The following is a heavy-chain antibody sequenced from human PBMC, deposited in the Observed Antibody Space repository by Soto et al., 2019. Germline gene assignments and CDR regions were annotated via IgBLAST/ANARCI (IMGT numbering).Heavy chain of an antibody. CDR3: ARAPPWQLEMPKMDYYYGMDV. J-gene: IGHJ6*02. D-gene: IGHD6-6*01. Sequence: SETLSLTCTVSGGSISSYYWRWIRHPPGKGLEWIGYIYYSGSTNYNPSLKSRVTISVDTSKNQFSLKLSSVTAADTAVYYCARAPPWQLEMPKMDYYYGMDVWGQGTKVTVSS. CDR2: IYYSGST. CDR1: GGSISSYY. V-gene: IGHV4-59*01.